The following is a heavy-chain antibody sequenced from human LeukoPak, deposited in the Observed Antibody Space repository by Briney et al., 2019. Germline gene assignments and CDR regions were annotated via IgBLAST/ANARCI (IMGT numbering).Heavy chain of an antibody. CDR1: GDSISSYY. D-gene: IGHD6-13*01. CDR2: IYHSGST. J-gene: IGHJ4*02. CDR3: ATGYSSTWYYFDY. Sequence: SETLSLTCTVSGDSISSYYWSWIRQPPAKGLEWIGYIYHSGSTNYNPSLKSRVTISADTSKDHFSLKLASVTAADTAVYYCATGYSSTWYYFDYWGKGTLVTVSS. V-gene: IGHV4-59*01.